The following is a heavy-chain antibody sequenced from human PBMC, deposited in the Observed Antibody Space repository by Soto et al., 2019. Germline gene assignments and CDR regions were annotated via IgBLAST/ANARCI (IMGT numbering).Heavy chain of an antibody. J-gene: IGHJ6*02. V-gene: IGHV1-69*01. Sequence: QVQLVQSGAEVKKPGSSVKVSCKASGGTFSSYAISWVRQAPGHGLEWLGGIIPIFGTANYAQKFQGSVTITADESTSTAYMGLSSLRSEDTVVYYCARMRAADTILGPLYYYYGMDVWGQGTTVTVSS. CDR3: ARMRAADTILGPLYYYYGMDV. CDR1: GGTFSSYA. CDR2: IIPIFGTA. D-gene: IGHD3-3*01.